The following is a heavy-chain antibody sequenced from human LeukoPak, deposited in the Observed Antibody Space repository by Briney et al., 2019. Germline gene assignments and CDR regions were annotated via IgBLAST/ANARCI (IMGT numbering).Heavy chain of an antibody. D-gene: IGHD2-2*01. CDR3: ARDVSYAFDY. CDR2: ISSSGSTT. J-gene: IGHJ4*02. CDR1: GFTFRSYE. V-gene: IGHV3-48*03. Sequence: GGSLRLSCAASGFTFRSYEMNWVRQAPGKVLEWVSYISSSGSTTYYADSVKGRFTISRDNAKNSLYLQMNSLRDEDTAVYYCARDVSYAFDYWGQGTLVTVSS.